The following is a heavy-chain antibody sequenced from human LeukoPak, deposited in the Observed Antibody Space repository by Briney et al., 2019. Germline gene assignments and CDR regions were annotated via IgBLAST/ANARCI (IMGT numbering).Heavy chain of an antibody. CDR3: ARIGYQLLSTYYYYMDV. CDR2: VYYSGTT. CDR1: GGSISTYY. Sequence: SETLSLTCTVSGGSISTYYWTWIRQPPGKGLEWIGNVYYSGTTNYNPSLKSRLTISVDTSKNQFSLKLSSVTAADTAVYYCARIGYQLLSTYYYYMDVWGKGTTVTVSS. V-gene: IGHV4-59*08. J-gene: IGHJ6*03. D-gene: IGHD2-2*01.